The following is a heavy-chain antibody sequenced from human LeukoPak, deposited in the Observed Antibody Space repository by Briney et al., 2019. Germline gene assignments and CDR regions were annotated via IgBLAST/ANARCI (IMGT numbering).Heavy chain of an antibody. CDR1: EFTFSSYG. CDR2: IQYDGSNK. V-gene: IGHV3-30*02. Sequence: GGSLRLSCAASEFTFSSYGMHWVRQAPGKGLEWVAFIQYDGSNKYYADSVKGRFTISRDNSKNTLYLQMNSLRAEDTAVYYCAKVPEAGEVGAHLGNYYYYYMDVWGKGTTVTVSS. J-gene: IGHJ6*03. D-gene: IGHD1-26*01. CDR3: AKVPEAGEVGAHLGNYYYYYMDV.